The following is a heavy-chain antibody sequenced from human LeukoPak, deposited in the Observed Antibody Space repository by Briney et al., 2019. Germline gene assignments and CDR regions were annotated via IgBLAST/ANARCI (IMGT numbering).Heavy chain of an antibody. CDR2: IYYSGST. Sequence: PSETLSLTCTVSGGSFSSGSYYWSWIRQPPGKGLEWIGYIYYSGSTNYNPSLKSRVTISVDTSKNQFSLKLSSVTAADTAVYYCAGGRYSSSWYEIDYWGQGTLVTVSS. J-gene: IGHJ4*02. CDR1: GGSFSSGSYY. CDR3: AGGRYSSSWYEIDY. D-gene: IGHD6-13*01. V-gene: IGHV4-61*01.